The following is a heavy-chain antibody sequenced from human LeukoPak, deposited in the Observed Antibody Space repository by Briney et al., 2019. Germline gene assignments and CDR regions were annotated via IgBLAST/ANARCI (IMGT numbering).Heavy chain of an antibody. D-gene: IGHD3-10*01. Sequence: SETLSLTCTVSGGSISSYYWSWIRQPPGKGLEWIGYIYYSGSTNYNPSLKSRVTISVDTSKNQFSLKLSSVTAADTAVYYCARGLGSGSYYHYWGQGTLVTVSS. CDR2: IYYSGST. V-gene: IGHV4-59*12. CDR3: ARGLGSGSYYHY. J-gene: IGHJ4*02. CDR1: GGSISSYY.